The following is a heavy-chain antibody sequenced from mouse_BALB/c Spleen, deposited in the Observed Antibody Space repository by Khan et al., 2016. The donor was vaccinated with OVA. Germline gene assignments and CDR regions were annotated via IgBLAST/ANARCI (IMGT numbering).Heavy chain of an antibody. J-gene: IGHJ4*01. Sequence: QVQLKESGPGLVAPSQSLSITCTVSGFSLNSYGVNWVRQPPGKGLEWLGVIWGDGSTNYHSALISRLIISKDNSKSQVFLKLNSMETDDTATYYCAKFTADCDAMDYWGQGTSVTVSS. V-gene: IGHV2-3*01. CDR2: IWGDGST. CDR1: GFSLNSYG. D-gene: IGHD1-1*01. CDR3: AKFTADCDAMDY.